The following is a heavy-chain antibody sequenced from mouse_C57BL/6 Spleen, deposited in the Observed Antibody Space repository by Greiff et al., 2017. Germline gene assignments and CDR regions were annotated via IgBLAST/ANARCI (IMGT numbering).Heavy chain of an antibody. CDR3: ARLDYYYGSNWYFDV. V-gene: IGHV1-42*01. CDR2: INPSTGGT. CDR1: GYSFTGYY. D-gene: IGHD1-1*01. Sequence: EVQLQQSGPELVKPGASVKISCKASGYSFTGYYMNWVKQSPEKSLEWIGEINPSTGGTTYNQKFKAKATLTVDKSSSTAYMQLKSLTSEDSAVYYCARLDYYYGSNWYFDVWGTGTTVTVSS. J-gene: IGHJ1*03.